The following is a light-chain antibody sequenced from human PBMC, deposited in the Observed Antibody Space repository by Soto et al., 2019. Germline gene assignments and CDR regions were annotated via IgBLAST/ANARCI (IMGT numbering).Light chain of an antibody. V-gene: IGLV1-44*01. CDR3: AAWDGSLNVYV. CDR1: GPGIGSNP. CDR2: TNS. Sequence: QSVLTQPPSASGTPGRGFTILGPGGGPGIGSNPVNWYQQLPRTAPKVLIYTNSQRPSGVPDRFSGSKSGTSASLAISGLQPEDEADYYCAAWDGSLNVYVFGTGTKLTVL. J-gene: IGLJ1*01.